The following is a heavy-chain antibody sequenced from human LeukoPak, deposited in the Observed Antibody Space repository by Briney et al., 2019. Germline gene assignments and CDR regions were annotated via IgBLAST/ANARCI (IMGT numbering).Heavy chain of an antibody. Sequence: SETLSLTCTVSGGSISSSSYYWGWIRQPPGKGLEWIGSIYYSGSTYYNPSLKSRVTISVDRSKNQFSLKLSSVTAADTAVYYCASPSSVDSNYWGQGTLVTVSS. CDR1: GGSISSSSYY. J-gene: IGHJ4*02. CDR3: ASPSSVDSNY. D-gene: IGHD3/OR15-3a*01. V-gene: IGHV4-39*07. CDR2: IYYSGST.